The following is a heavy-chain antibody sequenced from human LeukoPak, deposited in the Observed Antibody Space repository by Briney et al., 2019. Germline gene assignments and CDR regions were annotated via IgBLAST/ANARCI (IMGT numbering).Heavy chain of an antibody. Sequence: SETLSLTCTVSGSSISSSSYYWGWIRQPPGKGLEWIGNIYYNGGTYYNPSLKSRVTISVDTSKNQFSLKLSSVTAADTAVYFCAREVAGTPWIDYWGQGTLVTVSS. CDR3: AREVAGTPWIDY. CDR2: IYYNGGT. CDR1: GSSISSSSYY. D-gene: IGHD6-19*01. J-gene: IGHJ4*02. V-gene: IGHV4-39*02.